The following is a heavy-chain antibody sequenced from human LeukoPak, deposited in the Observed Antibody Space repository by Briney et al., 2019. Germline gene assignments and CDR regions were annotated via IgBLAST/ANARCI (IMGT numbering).Heavy chain of an antibody. CDR1: GYTFSSYD. CDR3: AAHSSGWYEGFDP. J-gene: IGHJ5*02. CDR2: MNPNSGNT. V-gene: IGHV1-8*01. D-gene: IGHD6-19*01. Sequence: EASVKVSCKASGYTFSSYDINWVRQATGQGLEWMGWMNPNSGNTGYAQKFQGRVTTTRNTSISTAYMELSSLRSEDTAVYYCAAHSSGWYEGFDPWGQGTLVTVSS.